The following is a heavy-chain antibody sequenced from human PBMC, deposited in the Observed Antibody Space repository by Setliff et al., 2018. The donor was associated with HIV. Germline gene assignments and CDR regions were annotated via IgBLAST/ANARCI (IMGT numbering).Heavy chain of an antibody. CDR3: ARDQRYAMAGRHSCFDP. Sequence: ASVKVSCKTSGSTFGAYYIHWVRQAPGQGLEWMGWINPHSGDPTSAGKFEDRILMTRDTSVRTVYMELTSLTYDDTAVYYCARDQRYAMAGRHSCFDPWGQGTLVTVSS. J-gene: IGHJ5*02. D-gene: IGHD6-19*01. CDR2: INPHSGDP. CDR1: GSTFGAYY. V-gene: IGHV1-2*02.